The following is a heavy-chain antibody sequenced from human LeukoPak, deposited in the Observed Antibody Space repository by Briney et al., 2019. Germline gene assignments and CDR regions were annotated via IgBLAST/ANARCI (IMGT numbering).Heavy chain of an antibody. CDR2: IKQDGSEE. J-gene: IGHJ3*02. Sequence: GGSLRLSCAASGFTFTNYWMSWVRQAPGKGLEWVANIKQDGSEEYYVDSVKGRFTISRDNAKNSLYLQMISLRAEDTAVYYCASDSRGSWSFWAFDIWGQGTLVTVSS. CDR1: GFTFTNYW. CDR3: ASDSRGSWSFWAFDI. V-gene: IGHV3-7*01. D-gene: IGHD3-22*01.